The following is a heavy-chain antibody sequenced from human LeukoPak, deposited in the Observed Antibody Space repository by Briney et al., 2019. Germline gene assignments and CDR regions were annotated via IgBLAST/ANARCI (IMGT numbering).Heavy chain of an antibody. CDR3: ARRTRDGGEPYYYYYMDV. CDR2: IFYSGST. J-gene: IGHJ6*03. D-gene: IGHD3-10*01. CDR1: GGSISSDSYS. Sequence: PSETLSLTCIVSGGSISSDSYSWGWIRQPPGRGLEWLGSIFYSGSTYYNPSLKSRVTISVDTSNNQFSLKLSSVTAADTAVYYCARRTRDGGEPYYYYYMDVWGKGTTVTVSS. V-gene: IGHV4-39*01.